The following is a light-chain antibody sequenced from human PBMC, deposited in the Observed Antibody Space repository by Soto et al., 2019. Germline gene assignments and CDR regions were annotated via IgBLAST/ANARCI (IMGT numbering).Light chain of an antibody. V-gene: IGLV2-14*01. CDR2: EVS. Sequence: QSALTQPASVSGSPGQSITISCTGTSSDVGGYNYVSWYQQQSGEAPKLMIHEVSNRPSGVSNRFSGSKSGNTASLTIYGFQAEHEADYYCSSYPRSRAYLLRIGTQGSVL. CDR1: SSDVGGYNY. J-gene: IGLJ1*01. CDR3: SSYPRSRAYL.